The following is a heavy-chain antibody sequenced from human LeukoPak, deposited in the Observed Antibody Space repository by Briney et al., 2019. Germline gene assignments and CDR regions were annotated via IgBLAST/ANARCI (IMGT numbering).Heavy chain of an antibody. CDR2: ISGSGGST. CDR3: AKVPSKTTVVDY. V-gene: IGHV3-23*01. J-gene: IGHJ4*02. Sequence: QPGGSLRLSCVASGFTFSNSAMSWVRQAPGKGLEWVSAISGSGGSTYYADSVKGRFTISRDNSKNTLYLQMNSLRAEDTAVYYCAKVPSKTTVVDYWGQGTLVTVSS. CDR1: GFTFSNSA. D-gene: IGHD4-23*01.